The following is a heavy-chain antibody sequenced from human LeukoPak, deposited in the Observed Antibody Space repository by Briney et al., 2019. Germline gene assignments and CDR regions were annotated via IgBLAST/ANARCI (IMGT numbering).Heavy chain of an antibody. CDR1: GFTFEACA. CDR3: ANLRGGDASDV. D-gene: IGHD3-16*01. Sequence: GGSLRLSCATSGFTFEACAMHWVRQAPGKGLEWVSGISRDSGNKDYGDSVRGRFTISRDNAKKSLYLQMNSLRVEDTALYYCANLRGGDASDVWGPGTLVTVSS. J-gene: IGHJ3*01. CDR2: ISRDSGNK. V-gene: IGHV3-9*01.